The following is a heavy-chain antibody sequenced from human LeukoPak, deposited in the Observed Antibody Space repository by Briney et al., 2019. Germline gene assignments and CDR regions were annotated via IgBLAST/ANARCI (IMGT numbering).Heavy chain of an antibody. CDR3: ARADLFGDAFDI. CDR1: GYTFTGYY. Sequence: ASVKVSCKASGYTFTGYYMDWARQAPGQGREWMGWINPSIGGTNYAQKFQGRVTMTRDTSTSTAYMELRRLRSDDTAVYYCARADLFGDAFDIWGQGTMVTVSS. CDR2: INPSIGGT. J-gene: IGHJ3*02. D-gene: IGHD3-10*01. V-gene: IGHV1-2*02.